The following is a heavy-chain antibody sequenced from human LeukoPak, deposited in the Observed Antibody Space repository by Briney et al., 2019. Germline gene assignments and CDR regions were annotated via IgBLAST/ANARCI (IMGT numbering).Heavy chain of an antibody. CDR2: ISYDGSNK. CDR1: GFTLSSYA. V-gene: IGHV3-30-3*01. J-gene: IGHJ4*02. D-gene: IGHD2-21*02. CDR3: ASDSYCGGDCYSANDY. Sequence: PGRSLRLSCAASGFTLSSYAMHWVRQAPGKGLEWVAFISYDGSNKYYANSVKGQFTISRDNSKNALYLQMNSLRAEDTAVYYCASDSYCGGDCYSANDYWGQGTLVTVSS.